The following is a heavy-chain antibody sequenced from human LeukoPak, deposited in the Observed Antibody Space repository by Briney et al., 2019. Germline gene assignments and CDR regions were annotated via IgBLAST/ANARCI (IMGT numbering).Heavy chain of an antibody. V-gene: IGHV3-20*04. CDR3: ARGVPKTSYYYYYMDV. D-gene: IGHD4-11*01. J-gene: IGHJ6*03. Sequence: PGGSLRLSCAASGFTFDDYGMSWVRQVPGKGLEWVSGINWNGGSTGNADSVKGRFTISRDNAKNSLYLQMNSLRAEDTAVYYCARGVPKTSYYYYYMDVWGKGTTVTVSS. CDR1: GFTFDDYG. CDR2: INWNGGST.